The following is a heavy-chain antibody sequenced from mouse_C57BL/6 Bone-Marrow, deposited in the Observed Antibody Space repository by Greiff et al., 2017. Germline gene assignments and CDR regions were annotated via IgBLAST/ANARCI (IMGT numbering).Heavy chain of an antibody. Sequence: VQLQQSDAELVQPGASVKISCKVSGYTFTDHTIHWMKQRPEQGLEWIGYIYPRDGSTNYNAKFKGKATLTADKSSSTAYMQLNSLTSEDSAVYFCARDISYYYGSSYYAWGTGTTVTVSS. CDR3: ARDISYYYGSSYYA. V-gene: IGHV1-78*01. CDR2: IYPRDGST. D-gene: IGHD1-1*01. CDR1: GYTFTDHT. J-gene: IGHJ1*03.